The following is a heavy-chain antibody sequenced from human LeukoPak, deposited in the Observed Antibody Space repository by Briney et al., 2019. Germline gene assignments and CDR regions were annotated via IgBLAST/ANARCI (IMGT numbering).Heavy chain of an antibody. CDR2: IKTDGSQI. D-gene: IGHD4-17*01. J-gene: IGHJ4*02. Sequence: GGSLRLSCVASGFTFSNYWMTWVRQAPGKGLEWVANIKTDGSQIYYVDSVKGRFTISRDNAKNSLYLQMNGLRAEDTAVYYCARVFGPLSPPDYGDYFDYWGQGTLVTVSS. V-gene: IGHV3-7*01. CDR1: GFTFSNYW. CDR3: ARVFGPLSPPDYGDYFDY.